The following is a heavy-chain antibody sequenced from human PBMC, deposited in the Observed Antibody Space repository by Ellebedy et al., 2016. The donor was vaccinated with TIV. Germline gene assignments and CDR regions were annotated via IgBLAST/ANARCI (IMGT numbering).Heavy chain of an antibody. CDR2: INHSGST. V-gene: IGHV4-34*01. CDR1: GGSFSGYY. J-gene: IGHJ4*02. D-gene: IGHD4/OR15-4a*01. Sequence: SETLSLXCAVYGGSFSGYYWSWIRQPPGKGLEWIGEINHSGSTNYNPSLKSRVTMSVDTSKNQFSLKLSSVTAADTAVYYCARVIVQTTPMKDYFDYWGQGTLVTVSS. CDR3: ARVIVQTTPMKDYFDY.